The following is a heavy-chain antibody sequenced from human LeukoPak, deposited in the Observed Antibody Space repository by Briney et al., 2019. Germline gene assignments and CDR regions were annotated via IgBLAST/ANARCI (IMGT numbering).Heavy chain of an antibody. CDR3: ASAAARHPAEYFQH. J-gene: IGHJ1*01. CDR2: ISGSGGST. CDR1: GFTFSNAW. D-gene: IGHD6-6*01. V-gene: IGHV3-23*01. Sequence: GGSLRLSCAASGFTFSNAWMNWVRQAPGKGLEWVSAISGSGGSTYYADSVKGRFTISRDNSKNTLYLQMNSLRAEDTAVYYCASAAARHPAEYFQHWGQGTLVTVSP.